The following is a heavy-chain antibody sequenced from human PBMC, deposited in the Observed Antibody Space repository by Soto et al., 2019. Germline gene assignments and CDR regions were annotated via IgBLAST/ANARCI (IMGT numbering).Heavy chain of an antibody. V-gene: IGHV1-18*01. Sequence: QVQLVQSGAEVKKPGASVKVYCKASGYTFTNYDINWVRQAPGQGLEWMGWISAYNGNTNYAQKLQGRVTMTTDTSTSTAYMELRSLRTDDTAVDYCARIPTDSSSWYFDILGRGNLVTVYS. CDR1: GYTFTNYD. CDR3: ARIPTDSSSWYFDI. CDR2: ISAYNGNT. D-gene: IGHD6-13*01. J-gene: IGHJ2*01.